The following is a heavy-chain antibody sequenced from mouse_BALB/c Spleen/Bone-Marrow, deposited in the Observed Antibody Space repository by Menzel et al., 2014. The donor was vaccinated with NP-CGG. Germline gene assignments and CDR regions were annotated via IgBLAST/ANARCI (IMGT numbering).Heavy chain of an antibody. CDR1: GFTFNTYA. J-gene: IGHJ3*01. Sequence: EVKLMESSGGLVQPKGSLKLSCAASGFTFNTYAMNWVRQAPGKGLEWVARIRSKSNNYATYYADSVKDRFTISRDDSQSMLYLQMNNLKTEDTAMYYCVRLEAYWGQGTLVTVSA. CDR2: IRSKSNNYAT. CDR3: VRLEAY. V-gene: IGHV10-1*02.